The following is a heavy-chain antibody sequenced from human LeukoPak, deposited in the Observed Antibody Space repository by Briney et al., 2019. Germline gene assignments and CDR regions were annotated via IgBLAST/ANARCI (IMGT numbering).Heavy chain of an antibody. CDR3: EATYYYDSSGYYYRPYYYYYMDV. CDR2: IYYSGST. J-gene: IGHJ6*03. CDR1: GGSISSSSYY. D-gene: IGHD3-22*01. Sequence: PSETLSLTCTVSGGSISSSSYYWGWIRQPPGKGLEWIGSIYYSGSTYYNPSLKSRVTISVDTSENQFSLKLSSVTAADTAVYYCEATYYYDSSGYYYRPYYYYYMDVWGKGTTVTVSS. V-gene: IGHV4-39*01.